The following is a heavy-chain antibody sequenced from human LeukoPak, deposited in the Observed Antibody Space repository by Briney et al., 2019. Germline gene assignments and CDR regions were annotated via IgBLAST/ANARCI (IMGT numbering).Heavy chain of an antibody. Sequence: GGSLRLSCAASGFTFSNYWMHWVRQAPVKGLVWVSRIKGDGSYTNYADSVKGRFTISRDNAKNTLYLQMNSLRAEDTAVYYCAKQKPYSSSWLYFDYWGQGTLVTVSS. CDR3: AKQKPYSSSWLYFDY. V-gene: IGHV3-74*01. J-gene: IGHJ4*02. CDR1: GFTFSNYW. CDR2: IKGDGSYT. D-gene: IGHD6-13*01.